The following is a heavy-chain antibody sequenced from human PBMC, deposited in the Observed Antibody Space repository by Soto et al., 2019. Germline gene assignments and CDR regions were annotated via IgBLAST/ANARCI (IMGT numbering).Heavy chain of an antibody. V-gene: IGHV3-48*01. CDR3: ARGLTQAMVRGIFDY. Sequence: GGSLRLSCAASGFTFSSYSMNWVRQAPGKGLEWVSYISSSSSTIYYADSVKGRFTISRDNAKNSLYLQMNSLRAEDTAVYYCARGLTQAMVRGIFDYWGQGTLDTVSS. CDR2: ISSSSSTI. CDR1: GFTFSSYS. J-gene: IGHJ4*02. D-gene: IGHD3-10*01.